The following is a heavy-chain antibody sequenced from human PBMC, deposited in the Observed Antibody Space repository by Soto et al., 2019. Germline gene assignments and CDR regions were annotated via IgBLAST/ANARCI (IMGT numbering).Heavy chain of an antibody. J-gene: IGHJ4*02. V-gene: IGHV3-74*01. CDR1: GFSLSDYW. Sequence: PGGSLRLSCAASGFSLSDYWMHWVRQVPGKGLLWVSRISVDGGDTTYADSVKGRFTISRDNAKNTLYLQMDTLRAEDTAIYYRARAPGQRPIDYWGQGSLVTVSS. CDR2: ISVDGGDT. CDR3: ARAPGQRPIDY.